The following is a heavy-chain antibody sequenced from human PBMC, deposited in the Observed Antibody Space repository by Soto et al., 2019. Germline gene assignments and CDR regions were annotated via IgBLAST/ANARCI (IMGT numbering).Heavy chain of an antibody. CDR2: IKQDGSEK. J-gene: IGHJ4*02. V-gene: IGHV3-7*03. D-gene: IGHD5-12*01. Sequence: GGSLRLSCAASGFTFSSYWMSWVRQAPGKGLEWVANIKQDGSEKYYVDSVKGRFTISRDNAKNSLYLQMNSLRAEDTAVYYCARRRGGYNSNFDYWGQGTLVTVSS. CDR3: ARRRGGYNSNFDY. CDR1: GFTFSSYW.